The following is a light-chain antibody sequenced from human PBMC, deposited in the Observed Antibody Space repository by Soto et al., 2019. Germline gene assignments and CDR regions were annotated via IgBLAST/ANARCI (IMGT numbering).Light chain of an antibody. J-gene: IGLJ1*01. CDR1: SSDVGGYNS. CDR2: DVS. CDR3: SSYTSSTSDV. Sequence: QSALTQPASVSGSPGQSITISCTGTSSDVGGYNSVSWYQQYPGKAPKLMIHDVSNRPSGVSNRFSGSKSGNTASLTISGLQAEDEADYYCSSYTSSTSDVFGCGTKLTVL. V-gene: IGLV2-14*01.